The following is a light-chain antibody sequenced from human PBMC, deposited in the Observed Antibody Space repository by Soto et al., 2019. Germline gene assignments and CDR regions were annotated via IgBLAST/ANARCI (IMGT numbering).Light chain of an antibody. J-gene: IGKJ5*01. CDR1: QSVSSS. CDR3: QQYDSWPPTT. Sequence: EIVMTQSPATLSVSPGERATLSCRASQSVSSSLAWYLQKPGQAPRLLIYGASTRASGVPARFSGSGSGTDFTLTISSLQSEDFAVYYCQQYDSWPPTTFGQGTRLEIK. CDR2: GAS. V-gene: IGKV3-15*01.